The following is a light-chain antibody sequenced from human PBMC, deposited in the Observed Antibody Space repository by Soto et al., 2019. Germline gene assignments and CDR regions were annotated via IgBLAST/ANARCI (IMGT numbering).Light chain of an antibody. CDR3: QQYHSYWT. CDR1: QIIRSR. Sequence: DFQMTQSPSTLSASVGDRVTITCRASQIIRSRLAWFQQKPGKAPKLLIYDASSLESGVPQRFSGSGSGTEFTLTISSLQTDDFSTYDCQQYHSYWTFGHGTKVE. V-gene: IGKV1-5*01. J-gene: IGKJ1*01. CDR2: DAS.